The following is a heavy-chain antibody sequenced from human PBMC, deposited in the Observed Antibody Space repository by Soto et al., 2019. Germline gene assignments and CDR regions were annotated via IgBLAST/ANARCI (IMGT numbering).Heavy chain of an antibody. CDR3: ARRRAYYYDSSGYYGPYYFDY. V-gene: IGHV4-59*01. J-gene: IGHJ4*02. CDR1: GGSISSYY. Sequence: SETLSLTCTVSGGSISSYYWSWIRQPPGKGLEWIGYIYYSGSTNYNPSLKSRVTISVDTSKNQFSLKLSSETAADTAVYYCARRRAYYYDSSGYYGPYYFDYWGQGTLVTVSS. D-gene: IGHD3-22*01. CDR2: IYYSGST.